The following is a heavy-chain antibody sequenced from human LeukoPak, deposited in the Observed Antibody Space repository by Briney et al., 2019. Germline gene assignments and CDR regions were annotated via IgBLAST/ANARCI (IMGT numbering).Heavy chain of an antibody. CDR1: GGSISSSNW. V-gene: IGHV4-4*02. D-gene: IGHD6-13*01. Sequence: KPSGTLSLTCAVTGGSISSSNWWSWVRQPPGKGLEWIGEIYHSGSTNYNPSLKSRVTISIDKSNNQFSLKLSSVTAADTAVYYCARTWYSSRVVDYWGQGTLVTVSS. CDR3: ARTWYSSRVVDY. CDR2: IYHSGST. J-gene: IGHJ4*02.